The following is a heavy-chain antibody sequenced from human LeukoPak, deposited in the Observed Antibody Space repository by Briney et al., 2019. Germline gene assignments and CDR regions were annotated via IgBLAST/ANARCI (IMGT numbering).Heavy chain of an antibody. D-gene: IGHD6-6*01. CDR2: IYSGGST. V-gene: IGHV3-66*01. Sequence: GGSLRLSCAASGFTVSSNYMSWVRQAPGKGLEWASVIYSGGSTYYADSVKGRFTISGDNSKNTLYLQMNSLRAEDTAVYYCARGFYSSSSGWFDPWGQGTLVTVSS. CDR1: GFTVSSNY. CDR3: ARGFYSSSSGWFDP. J-gene: IGHJ5*02.